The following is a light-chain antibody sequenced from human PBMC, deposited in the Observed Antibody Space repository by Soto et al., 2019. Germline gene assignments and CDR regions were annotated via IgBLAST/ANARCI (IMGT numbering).Light chain of an antibody. CDR1: QTISSW. Sequence: DIQMTQSPSTLSGSVGDRVTITCRASQTISSWLAWYQQKPGKAPKLLIYKASTLKSGVPSRFSGNGSGTEFPLTISSLQPDDFATYYCQHYNSYSEAFGQGTKVEL. V-gene: IGKV1-5*03. CDR3: QHYNSYSEA. CDR2: KAS. J-gene: IGKJ1*01.